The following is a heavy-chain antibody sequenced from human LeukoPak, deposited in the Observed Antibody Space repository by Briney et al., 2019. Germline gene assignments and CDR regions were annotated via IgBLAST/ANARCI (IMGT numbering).Heavy chain of an antibody. Sequence: PGRSLRLSCAASGFTFSSYGMHWVRQAPGKGLEWVAVISYDGSNKYYADSVKGRFTISRDNSKNTLYLQMNSLRAEDTAVYYCAKDLFTHIVVVTARSVALDWGQGTLVTVSS. CDR3: AKDLFTHIVVVTARSVALD. CDR2: ISYDGSNK. V-gene: IGHV3-30*18. J-gene: IGHJ4*02. D-gene: IGHD2-21*02. CDR1: GFTFSSYG.